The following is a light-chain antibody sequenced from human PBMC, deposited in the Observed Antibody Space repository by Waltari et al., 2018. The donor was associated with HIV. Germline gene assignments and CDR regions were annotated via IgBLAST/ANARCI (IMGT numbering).Light chain of an antibody. CDR3: AAWDGSLSGFWV. Sequence: QSVLTQPPSASGTPGQRVTISCSGSSSNIGSNYVHWYQNPPGTAPKLLIYRNNQRPSGVPARFSGSKSATSASLAISGLRSEDEADYYCAAWDGSLSGFWVFGGGTKLAVL. CDR1: SSNIGSNY. J-gene: IGLJ3*02. V-gene: IGLV1-47*01. CDR2: RNN.